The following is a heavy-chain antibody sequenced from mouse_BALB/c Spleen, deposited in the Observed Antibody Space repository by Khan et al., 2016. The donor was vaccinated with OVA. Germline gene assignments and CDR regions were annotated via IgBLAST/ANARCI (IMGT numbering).Heavy chain of an antibody. J-gene: IGHJ2*01. D-gene: IGHD1-2*01. CDR3: ARTARINY. V-gene: IGHV3-2*02. CDR2: ISNTGST. CDR1: GYSIITGYG. Sequence: EVQLQESGPGLVKPSQSLSLTCTVTGYSIITGYGWNWIRQFPGDILEWMGFISNTGSTNYNPSFTNRISFTRDTSKNQFFMQLNSVTTEDTASYYCARTARINYWGQGTTLTVSS.